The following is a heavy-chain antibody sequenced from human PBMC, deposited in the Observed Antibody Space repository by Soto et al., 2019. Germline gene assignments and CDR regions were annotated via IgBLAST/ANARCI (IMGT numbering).Heavy chain of an antibody. CDR3: ARDMTRAKYYDFWSGYYPFFDY. CDR2: ISAYNGNT. Sequence: ASVKVSCKASGYTFTSYGISWVRQAPGQGLEWMGWISAYNGNTNYAQKLQGRVTMTTDTSTSTAYMELRSLRSDDTAVYYCARDMTRAKYYDFWSGYYPFFDYWGQGTLVTV. V-gene: IGHV1-18*01. D-gene: IGHD3-3*01. CDR1: GYTFTSYG. J-gene: IGHJ4*02.